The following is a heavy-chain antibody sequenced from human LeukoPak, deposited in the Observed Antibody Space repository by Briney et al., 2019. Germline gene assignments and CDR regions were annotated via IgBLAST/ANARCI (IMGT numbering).Heavy chain of an antibody. V-gene: IGHV1-8*01. Sequence: SVKVSRKASVYTFTSYDINGVRQATGQGLERMGWMNPNSGNTRYAQKFQGRVTMTRNTSISTAYMELSSLRSEDTAVYYCASSGYYYTLDYWGQGTLVTVSS. J-gene: IGHJ4*02. CDR3: ASSGYYYTLDY. D-gene: IGHD3-22*01. CDR1: VYTFTSYD. CDR2: MNPNSGNT.